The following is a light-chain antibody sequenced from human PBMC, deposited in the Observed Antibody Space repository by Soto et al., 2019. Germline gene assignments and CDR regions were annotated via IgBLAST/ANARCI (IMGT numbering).Light chain of an antibody. V-gene: IGLV2-11*01. J-gene: IGLJ1*01. CDR2: DVT. Sequence: QSVLTQPRSVSGSPGQSVIISCTGTSSDVSIYDYVSWYQQHPGKAPKLIIYDVTERPSGVPDRFPGSKSGNTASLTISGLQAEDEADYNCCSYAGISTVVVGTGTKVTVL. CDR1: SSDVSIYDY. CDR3: CSYAGISTVV.